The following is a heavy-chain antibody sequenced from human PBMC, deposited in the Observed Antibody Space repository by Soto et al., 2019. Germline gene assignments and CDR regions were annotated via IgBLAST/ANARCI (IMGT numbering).Heavy chain of an antibody. CDR1: GGTLRRYT. V-gene: IGHV1-69*08. D-gene: IGHD2-15*01. CDR2: IIPILGIA. CDR3: ARDGGESIVVVSADQFWLDS. Sequence: QVQLVQSGAEVKKTGSSVKVSCKASGGTLRRYTISWVRQAPGQGLEWMGRIIPILGIAQYAQKFQGRVTITAAKSTGTAYMELRSLRSEDTAVYYCARDGGESIVVVSADQFWLDSWGQGTLVTVSS. J-gene: IGHJ5*01.